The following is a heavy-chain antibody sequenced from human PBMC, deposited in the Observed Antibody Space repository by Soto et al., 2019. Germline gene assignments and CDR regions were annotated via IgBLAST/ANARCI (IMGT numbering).Heavy chain of an antibody. D-gene: IGHD5-18*01. V-gene: IGHV3-23*01. J-gene: IGHJ6*02. CDR3: AKDGGYSYGYSPRYYYGMDV. CDR1: GFTFSSYA. CDR2: ISGSGGST. Sequence: PGGSLTLSCAVSGFTFSSYAMSWVRQAPGKGLEWVSAISGSGGSTYYADSVKGRFTISRDNSKNTLYLQMNSLRAEDTAVYYCAKDGGYSYGYSPRYYYGMDVWGQGTTVTV.